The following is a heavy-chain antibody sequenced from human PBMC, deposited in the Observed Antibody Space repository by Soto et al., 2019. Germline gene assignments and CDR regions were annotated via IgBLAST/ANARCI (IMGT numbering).Heavy chain of an antibody. CDR1: GFTFSSYE. J-gene: IGHJ6*02. D-gene: IGHD6-6*01. CDR3: ARIAARRGDGMDV. V-gene: IGHV3-48*03. Sequence: EVQLLESGGGLVQPGGSLRLSCAASGFTFSSYEMNWVRQAPGKGLEWVSYISSSGSTIYYADSVKGRFTISRDNAKNSLYLQMNSLRAEDTAVYYCARIAARRGDGMDVWGQGTTVTVSS. CDR2: ISSSGSTI.